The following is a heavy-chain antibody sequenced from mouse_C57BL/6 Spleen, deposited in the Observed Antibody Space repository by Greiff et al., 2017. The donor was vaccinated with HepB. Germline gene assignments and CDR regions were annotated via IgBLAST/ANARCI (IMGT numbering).Heavy chain of an antibody. CDR1: GYTFTSYW. CDR2: INPSNGGT. J-gene: IGHJ4*01. CDR3: ARDETAQATVYAMDY. V-gene: IGHV1-53*01. D-gene: IGHD3-2*02. Sequence: QVQLQQPGTELVKPGASVKLSCKASGYTFTSYWMHWVKQRPGQGLEWIGNINPSNGGTNYNEKFKSKATLTVDKSSSTDYMQLSSLTSEDPAVYYCARDETAQATVYAMDYWGQGTSVTVSS.